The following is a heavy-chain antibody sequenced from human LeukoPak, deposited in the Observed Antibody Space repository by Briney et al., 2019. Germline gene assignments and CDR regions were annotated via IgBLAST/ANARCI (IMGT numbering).Heavy chain of an antibody. CDR1: GFTFSSYG. J-gene: IGHJ4*02. Sequence: GGSLRLSCAASGFTFSSYGMHWVRQAPGKGLEWVAVISYDGSNKYYADSVKGRFTISRDNSKNTVYLQMNSRRAEDTAVYYCGRDYYGSGGYYYFDYWGQGTLVTVSS. D-gene: IGHD3-10*01. V-gene: IGHV3-30*03. CDR3: GRDYYGSGGYYYFDY. CDR2: ISYDGSNK.